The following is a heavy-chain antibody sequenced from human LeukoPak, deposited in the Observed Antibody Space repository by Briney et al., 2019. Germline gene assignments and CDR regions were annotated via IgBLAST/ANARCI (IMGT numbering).Heavy chain of an antibody. D-gene: IGHD3-10*02. J-gene: IGHJ6*04. CDR3: AELGITMIGGV. CDR1: GFTFSSYE. V-gene: IGHV3-48*03. CDR2: ISSSGSTI. Sequence: GGSLRLSCAASGFTFSSYEMNWVCQAPGKGLDWVSYISSSGSTIYYADSVKGRFTISRDNAKNSLYLQMNSLRAEDTAVYYCAELGITMIGGVWGKGTTVTISS.